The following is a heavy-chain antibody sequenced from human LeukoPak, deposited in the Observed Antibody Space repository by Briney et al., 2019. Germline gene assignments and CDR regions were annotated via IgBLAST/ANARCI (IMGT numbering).Heavy chain of an antibody. CDR3: ARTIEYSSSSYWFDP. V-gene: IGHV4-59*11. D-gene: IGHD6-6*01. Sequence: PSETLSLTCTVSGASITGHYLTWIRQPPGNGLEWIGYISHIGSTNYNPSLKSRVTMSVDTSKNQFSLKLSSVTAADTAVYYCARTIEYSSSSYWFDPWGQGTLVTVSS. CDR1: GASITGHY. CDR2: ISHIGST. J-gene: IGHJ5*02.